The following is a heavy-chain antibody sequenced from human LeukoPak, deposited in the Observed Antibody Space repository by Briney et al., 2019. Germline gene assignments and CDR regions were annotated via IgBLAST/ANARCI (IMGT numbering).Heavy chain of an antibody. V-gene: IGHV4-4*02. Sequence: GSLRLSCAASRFTFSSYAMSWVRQPPGKGLEWIGEIYHSGSTNYNPSLKSRVTISVDKSKNQFSLKLSSVTAADTAVYYCARRGWAVWGQGTLVTVSS. J-gene: IGHJ4*02. D-gene: IGHD1-26*01. CDR2: IYHSGST. CDR1: RFTFSSYAM. CDR3: ARRGWAV.